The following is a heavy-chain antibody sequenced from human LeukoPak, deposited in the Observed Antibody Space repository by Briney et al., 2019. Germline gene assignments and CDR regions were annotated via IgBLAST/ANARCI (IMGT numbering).Heavy chain of an antibody. V-gene: IGHV3-15*01. CDR2: IKSKTDGGTT. J-gene: IGHJ4*02. CDR1: GFTLSDAW. Sequence: GGSLRLSCAASGFTLSDAWMSWVREARGKGREWVGRIKSKTDGGTTDYAAPVKGRFTISRDDSKNTLYLQMNSLKTEDTAVYYCTTRGGSFSIFDYWGQGTLVTVSS. D-gene: IGHD1-26*01. CDR3: TTRGGSFSIFDY.